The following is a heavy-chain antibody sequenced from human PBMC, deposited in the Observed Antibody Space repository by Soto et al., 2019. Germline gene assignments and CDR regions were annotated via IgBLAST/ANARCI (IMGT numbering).Heavy chain of an antibody. J-gene: IGHJ5*02. D-gene: IGHD3-16*01. Sequence: QVQLQVSGPGLVKSSQTLSLTCNVSGDSITSGGYYWSWVRQQPGKGLEWIGYVYHSGSTYYNPSLKSRVSMSVDTSKNQFSLNLSSVPVADTAVYYCARQTTIMMPLGVVITFGGPFDPWGQGTLVTVSS. V-gene: IGHV4-31*03. CDR2: VYHSGST. CDR1: GDSITSGGYY. CDR3: ARQTTIMMPLGVVITFGGPFDP.